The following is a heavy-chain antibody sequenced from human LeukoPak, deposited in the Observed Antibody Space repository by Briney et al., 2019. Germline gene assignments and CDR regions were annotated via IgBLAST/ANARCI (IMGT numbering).Heavy chain of an antibody. D-gene: IGHD3-22*01. CDR2: INSGGSSI. J-gene: IGHJ3*02. CDR3: AKDHYDNSGFYSRGDVFDI. V-gene: IGHV3-74*01. CDR1: GFTYKSHW. Sequence: GGSLRLLCAASGFTYKSHWVHWVRKAPGKGRVGVSRINSGGSSITYADSVKGRFTISRDNAKSTLYLQMNSLRVEDTAVYCCAKDHYDNSGFYSRGDVFDIWGQGTMVTVSS.